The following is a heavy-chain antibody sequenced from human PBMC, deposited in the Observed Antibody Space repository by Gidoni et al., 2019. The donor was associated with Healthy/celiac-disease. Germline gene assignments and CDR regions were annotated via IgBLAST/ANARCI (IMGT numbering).Heavy chain of an antibody. V-gene: IGHV1-2*04. Sequence: QVQLVQSGAEVQKPGASVKVSCKAYGYTFTGYYMPWVRQAPGHGLEWMGWINPNSGGTNYAQKFQAWVTMTRDTSISTAYMELSRLRSDDTAVYYCARDHGTTWFDYWGQVTLVTVSS. CDR3: ARDHGTTWFDY. CDR2: INPNSGGT. J-gene: IGHJ4*02. CDR1: GYTFTGYY. D-gene: IGHD4-17*01.